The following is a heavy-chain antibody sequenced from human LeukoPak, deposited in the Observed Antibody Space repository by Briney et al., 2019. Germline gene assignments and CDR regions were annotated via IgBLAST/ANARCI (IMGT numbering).Heavy chain of an antibody. V-gene: IGHV3-7*01. Sequence: GGSLRLSCAASGFTFSIYWMSWVRQAPGKGLEWVANIKQDGSEKYYVGSVKGRFTISRDNAKNSLYLQMNSLRAEDTAVYYCARGAGYCTNGVCPIFDYWGQGTLVTVSS. CDR1: GFTFSIYW. D-gene: IGHD2-8*01. CDR3: ARGAGYCTNGVCPIFDY. CDR2: IKQDGSEK. J-gene: IGHJ4*02.